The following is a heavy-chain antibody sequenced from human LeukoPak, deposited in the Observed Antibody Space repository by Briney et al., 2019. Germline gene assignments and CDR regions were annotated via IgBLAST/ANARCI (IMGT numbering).Heavy chain of an antibody. V-gene: IGHV3-43*02. CDR2: ISGTGSST. J-gene: IGHJ4*02. Sequence: PGGSLRLSCIASGFTFSSYAMSWVRQAPGKGLEWVSLISGTGSSTYYVDSVKGRFTISRDNSKNSLYLQMNSLRTEDTALYYCAKGGYRYGYWSDYWGQGTLVTVSS. CDR3: AKGGYRYGYWSDY. D-gene: IGHD5-18*01. CDR1: GFTFSSYA.